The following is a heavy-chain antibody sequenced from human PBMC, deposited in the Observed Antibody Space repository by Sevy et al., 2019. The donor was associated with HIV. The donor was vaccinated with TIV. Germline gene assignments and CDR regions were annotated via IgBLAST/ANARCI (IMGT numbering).Heavy chain of an antibody. D-gene: IGHD3-10*01. V-gene: IGHV3-13*01. Sequence: GGSLRLSCAASGFSFGDYDMHWVRQLSGKGLEWVSSIGTAGDTYYLGSVKGRFTIYRENATNSLYLQMRSLIAGDTVTYYCVRGSPYGSEILLGSSNADNWYFDLGGRGTLLTVSS. CDR1: GFSFGDYD. CDR3: VRGSPYGSEILLGSSNADNWYFDL. CDR2: IGTAGDT. J-gene: IGHJ2*01.